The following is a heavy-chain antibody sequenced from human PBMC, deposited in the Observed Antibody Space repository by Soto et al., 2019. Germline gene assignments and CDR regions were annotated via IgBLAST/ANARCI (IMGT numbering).Heavy chain of an antibody. J-gene: IGHJ3*02. CDR1: AGTFSNFH. V-gene: IGHV1-69*13. Sequence: ASVKVSCKASAGTFSNFHISWVRQAPGQGLEGRGGLIPLFGTPKYAQKFQGRVTIIADESTSTAYMELRSLRSEDTAVYYCASPYQYDSRAYLGAFDIWGQGTMVTVSS. CDR3: ASPYQYDSRAYLGAFDI. D-gene: IGHD3-22*01. CDR2: LIPLFGTP.